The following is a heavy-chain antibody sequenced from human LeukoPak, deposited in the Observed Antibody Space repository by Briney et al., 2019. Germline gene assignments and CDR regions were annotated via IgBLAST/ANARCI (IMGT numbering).Heavy chain of an antibody. J-gene: IGHJ4*02. V-gene: IGHV1-18*04. CDR3: TRDHCRGDNCPSFDY. CDR1: GYTFTSFG. Sequence: GASVRVSCNPSGYTFTSFGISWVRQAPGQGLEWMGWIGAYNGDTNYAQKFQGRVTITTDTSTSTAYMDLRSLRSDDTAVYYCTRDHCRGDNCPSFDYWGQGTLVTVSS. D-gene: IGHD2-15*01. CDR2: IGAYNGDT.